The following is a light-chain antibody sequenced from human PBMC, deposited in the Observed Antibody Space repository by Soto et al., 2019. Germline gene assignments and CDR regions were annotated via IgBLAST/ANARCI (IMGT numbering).Light chain of an antibody. CDR1: EVGAHRF. CDR2: EVI. J-gene: IGLJ2*01. V-gene: IGLV2-14*01. Sequence: QSALTQPASVSGSPGQSITISCTGTEVGAHRFVSWYQQVPGTAPKLLIYEVIKRPSGISPRFSGSKAGNTASLTISGLQADHEADYFCSSYQSARTSFCGGTKPTV. CDR3: SSYQSARTS.